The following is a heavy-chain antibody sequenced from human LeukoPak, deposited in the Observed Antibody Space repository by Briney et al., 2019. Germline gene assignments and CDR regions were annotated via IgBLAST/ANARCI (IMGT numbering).Heavy chain of an antibody. D-gene: IGHD3-22*01. Sequence: PGGSLRLSCAASGFTFSGYAMSWVRQAPGKGLEWVSAISGSGGSTYYADSVKGRFTISRDNSKNTLYLQMNSLRAEDTAVYFCAKDLPYYDSSAFDYWGQGTLVTVSS. V-gene: IGHV3-23*01. J-gene: IGHJ4*02. CDR1: GFTFSGYA. CDR2: ISGSGGST. CDR3: AKDLPYYDSSAFDY.